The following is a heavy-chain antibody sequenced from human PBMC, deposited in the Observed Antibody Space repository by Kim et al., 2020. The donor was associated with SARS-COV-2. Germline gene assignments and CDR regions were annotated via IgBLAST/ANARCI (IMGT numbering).Heavy chain of an antibody. D-gene: IGHD2-15*01. Sequence: SETLSLTCTVSGGSISSSSYYWGWIRQPPGKGLEWIGTIYYSGSTYYNPSLKSRVTISVDTSKNQFSLKLSSVTAADTAVYYCARSYCSGGSCYSGRYY. CDR1: GGSISSSSYY. J-gene: IGHJ6*01. CDR2: IYYSGST. CDR3: ARSYCSGGSCYSGRYY. V-gene: IGHV4-39*01.